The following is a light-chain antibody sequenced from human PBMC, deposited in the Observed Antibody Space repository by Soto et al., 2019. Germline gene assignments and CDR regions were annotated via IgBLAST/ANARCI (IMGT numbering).Light chain of an antibody. J-gene: IGLJ2*01. CDR2: IERGGTY. CDR3: ETCDSDTQV. V-gene: IGLV4-60*03. CDR1: SGRSSYI. Sequence: QSVLTQSSSASASLGSSVKFTCTLSSGRSSYIIAWHQQQPGKAPRYLMKIERGGTYNKGTGVPDRFSGSSSGADRYLTISALQSEDEADYYCETCDSDTQVFGGGTKVTVL.